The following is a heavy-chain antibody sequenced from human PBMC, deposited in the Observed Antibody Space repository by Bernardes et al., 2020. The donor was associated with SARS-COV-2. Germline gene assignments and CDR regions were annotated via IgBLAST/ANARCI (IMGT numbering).Heavy chain of an antibody. J-gene: IGHJ4*02. CDR2: INSDGSST. CDR1: GFTYSSYW. Sequence: GGSLRLSCAASGFTYSSYWMHWVRQAPGKGLVWVSRINSDGSSTSYADSVKGRFTISRDNAKNTLYLQMNSLRAEDTAVYYCARETVVAPGSNWGQGTLVTVSS. D-gene: IGHD2-2*01. V-gene: IGHV3-74*01. CDR3: ARETVVAPGSN.